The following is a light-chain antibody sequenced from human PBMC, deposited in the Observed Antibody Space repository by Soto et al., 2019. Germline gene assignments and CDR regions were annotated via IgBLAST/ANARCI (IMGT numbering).Light chain of an antibody. CDR2: GAS. CDR3: QQYGSSPPWT. J-gene: IGKJ1*01. V-gene: IGKV3-20*01. CDR1: QSVSSSY. Sequence: VALTQSPGTLSLSPGERAALSGLASQSVSSSYLAWYQQKPGQAPRLLIYGASSRATGIPDRFSGSGSGTDFTLTISRLEPEDFAVYYCQQYGSSPPWTFGQGTKVDI.